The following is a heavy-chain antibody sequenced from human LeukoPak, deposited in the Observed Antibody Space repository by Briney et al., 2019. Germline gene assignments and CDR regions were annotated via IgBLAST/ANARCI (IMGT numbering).Heavy chain of an antibody. D-gene: IGHD2-2*01. CDR3: ARDKEIVVVPAAPFDY. CDR1: GYTFTSYG. V-gene: IGHV1-18*01. J-gene: IGHJ4*02. Sequence: ASVKVSCKASGYTFTSYGISWVRQALGPWLEWMGWISAYNGNTNYAQMLQGRVTMTTDTSTSTAYMELRSLRSDDTAVYYCARDKEIVVVPAAPFDYWGQGTLVTVSS. CDR2: ISAYNGNT.